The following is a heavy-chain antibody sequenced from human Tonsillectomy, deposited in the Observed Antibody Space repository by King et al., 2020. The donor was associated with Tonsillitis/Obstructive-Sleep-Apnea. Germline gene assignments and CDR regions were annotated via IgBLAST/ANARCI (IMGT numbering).Heavy chain of an antibody. Sequence: QLVQSGAEVXKXGSXXXVXCXAXGXXXXXYXIHWXRQARGQGLEWMXGXIPIFGTXVYAPXXLGRXSITADESPXTAYRKRSSLKSEDTAIYYCARDSXGLGYCPSNNCQFYFDYWGQGTLVXVXS. CDR3: ARDSXGLGYCPSNNCQFYFDY. D-gene: IGHD2-2*01. CDR2: XIPIFGTX. CDR1: GXXXXXYX. J-gene: IGHJ4*02. V-gene: IGHV1-69*12.